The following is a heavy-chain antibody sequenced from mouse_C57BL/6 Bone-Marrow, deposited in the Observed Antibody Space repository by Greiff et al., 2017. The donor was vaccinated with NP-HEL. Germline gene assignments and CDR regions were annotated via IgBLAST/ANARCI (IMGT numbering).Heavy chain of an antibody. D-gene: IGHD1-1*01. V-gene: IGHV1-82*01. J-gene: IGHJ3*01. Sequence: QVHVKQSGPELVKPGASVKISCKASGYAFSSSWMNWVKQRPGKGLEWIGRIYPGDGDTNYNGKFKGKATLTADKSSSTAYMQLSSLTSEDSAVYFCARGYYGSSYWFAYWGQGTLVTVSA. CDR3: ARGYYGSSYWFAY. CDR1: GYAFSSSW. CDR2: IYPGDGDT.